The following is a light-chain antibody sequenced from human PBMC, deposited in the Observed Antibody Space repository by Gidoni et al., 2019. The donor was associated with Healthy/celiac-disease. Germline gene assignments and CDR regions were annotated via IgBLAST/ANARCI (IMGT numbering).Light chain of an antibody. CDR1: QSVSSY. J-gene: IGKJ5*01. CDR2: DAS. V-gene: IGKV3-11*01. Sequence: EMVLTQSPATLSLSPGERATLSCRASQSVSSYLAWYQQKPGQAPRLLIYDASNRATGTPARFSGSGSGTDFTLTISSLEPEDFAVYYCQQRSNWPSITFGQGTRLEIK. CDR3: QQRSNWPSIT.